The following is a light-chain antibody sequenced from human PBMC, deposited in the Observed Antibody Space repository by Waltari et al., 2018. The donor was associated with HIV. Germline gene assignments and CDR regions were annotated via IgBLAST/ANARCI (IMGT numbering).Light chain of an antibody. J-gene: IGKJ1*01. CDR2: AAS. V-gene: IGKV3-20*01. CDR1: QSVSSSH. CDR3: QQYGSSLWT. Sequence: EIVLTQSPGTLSLSPGERVILSCRASQSVSSSHLAWYQQKPGQAPRLVIYAASSRATGIPDRFSGSGSGTDFTLTISRLEPEDFAVYYCQQYGSSLWTFGQGTKV.